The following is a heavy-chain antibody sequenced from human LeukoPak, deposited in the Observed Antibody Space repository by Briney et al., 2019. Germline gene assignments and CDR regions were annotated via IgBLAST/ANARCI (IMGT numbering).Heavy chain of an antibody. Sequence: PGGSLRLSCAASGFTFSSYSMNWVRQAPGKGLEWVSAISGSGGSTYYADSVKGRFTISRDNSKNTLYLQMNSLRAEDTAVYYCAKNVDYYYYYMDVWGKGTTVTVSS. J-gene: IGHJ6*03. CDR3: AKNVDYYYYYMDV. V-gene: IGHV3-23*01. CDR2: ISGSGGST. CDR1: GFTFSSYS.